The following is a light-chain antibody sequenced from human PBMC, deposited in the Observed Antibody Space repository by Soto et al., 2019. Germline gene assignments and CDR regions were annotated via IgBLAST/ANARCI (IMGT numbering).Light chain of an antibody. Sequence: EIVMTQSPATLSVSPGEGATLSCGAGQSVSSSLAWYQQKPGQAPRLLIYDASTMATGIPARFSGSGSGTEFSLTISSLQSEDFALYYCQQYDKWPYTFGQGTKVDIK. CDR1: QSVSSS. J-gene: IGKJ2*01. V-gene: IGKV3-15*01. CDR3: QQYDKWPYT. CDR2: DAS.